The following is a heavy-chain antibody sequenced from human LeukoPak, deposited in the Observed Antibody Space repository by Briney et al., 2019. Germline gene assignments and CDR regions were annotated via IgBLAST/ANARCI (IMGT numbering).Heavy chain of an antibody. Sequence: PGGSLRLSCAASGFTFSSSWMSWLRQAPGKGLEWVADIKDDGSAKYYVDSVKGRFTISRDNAKNSLYLQMNSLRAEDTAVYYCARETTVTRSFEYWGQGTLVTVSS. CDR1: GFTFSSSW. J-gene: IGHJ4*02. V-gene: IGHV3-7*01. CDR3: ARETTVTRSFEY. D-gene: IGHD4-17*01. CDR2: IKDDGSAK.